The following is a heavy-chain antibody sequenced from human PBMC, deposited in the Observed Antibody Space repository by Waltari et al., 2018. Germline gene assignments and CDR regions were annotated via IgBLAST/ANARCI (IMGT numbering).Heavy chain of an antibody. D-gene: IGHD3-16*02. CDR1: GYTFNSYY. Sequence: QVQLVQSGAEVKKPGASVKVSCKASGYTFNSYYMHWVRQAPGQGLEWMGITNPSGGSTSYAQKFQGRATRTRETSTSKVYMELSSLRSEDTAVYYCATMITFGGVIGNWGQGTLVTVSS. V-gene: IGHV1-46*02. J-gene: IGHJ4*02. CDR2: TNPSGGST. CDR3: ATMITFGGVIGN.